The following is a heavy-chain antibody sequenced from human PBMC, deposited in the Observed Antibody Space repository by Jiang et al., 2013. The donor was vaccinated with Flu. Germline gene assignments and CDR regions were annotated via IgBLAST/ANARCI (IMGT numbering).Heavy chain of an antibody. CDR3: ARDRGQWLAHNWYFDV. J-gene: IGHJ2*01. Sequence: SGAEVKKFGASVKVSCKASGFIFTGYYLHWVRQAPGQGPEWLGWINPNSGGTNYAQKFQGRFTMTRDTSVNTAYMELTRLRYDDTAVYYCARDRGQWLAHNWYFDVWGRGTLVTVSS. CDR1: GFIFTGYY. CDR2: INPNSGGT. D-gene: IGHD6-19*01. V-gene: IGHV1-2*02.